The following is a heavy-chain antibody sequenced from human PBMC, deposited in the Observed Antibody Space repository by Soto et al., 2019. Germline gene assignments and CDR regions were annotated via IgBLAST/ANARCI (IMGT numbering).Heavy chain of an antibody. J-gene: IGHJ4*02. Sequence: GGSLRLSCAASGFTFSSYGMHWVRQAPGKGLEWVAVISYDGSNKYYADSVKGRFTISRDNSKNTLYLQMNSLRAEDTAVYYCAKGYCSGGSCYSDYWGQGTLVTVSS. V-gene: IGHV3-30*18. CDR3: AKGYCSGGSCYSDY. CDR2: ISYDGSNK. D-gene: IGHD2-15*01. CDR1: GFTFSSYG.